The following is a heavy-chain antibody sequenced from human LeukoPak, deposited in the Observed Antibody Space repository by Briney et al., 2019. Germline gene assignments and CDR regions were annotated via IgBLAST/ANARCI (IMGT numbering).Heavy chain of an antibody. J-gene: IGHJ4*02. V-gene: IGHV4-4*07. CDR2: IHTSGST. Sequence: PSETLSLTCTVSGGSISSYYWTWIRQAAGKGLEWIGRIHTSGSTSHNPSLKRRVTMSVDTSNNQFSLKLSCVPAADTAVSYCAREPEVPCGRSWDFWGQGTLVTVSS. D-gene: IGHD2-21*01. CDR1: GGSISSYY. CDR3: AREPEVPCGRSWDF.